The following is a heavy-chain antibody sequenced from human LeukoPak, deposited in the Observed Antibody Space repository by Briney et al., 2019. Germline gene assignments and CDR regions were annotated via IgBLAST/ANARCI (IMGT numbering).Heavy chain of an antibody. V-gene: IGHV3-30*02. Sequence: PGGSLRLSCAVSGFTFSSYGMHWVRQAPGKGLEWVAFIRYDGSNKYYADSVKGRFTISRDNSKNTLYLQMNSLRAEDTAVYYCAKKFGSGSPLTHFDYWGQGTLVTVSS. D-gene: IGHD3-10*01. CDR1: GFTFSSYG. CDR2: IRYDGSNK. J-gene: IGHJ4*02. CDR3: AKKFGSGSPLTHFDY.